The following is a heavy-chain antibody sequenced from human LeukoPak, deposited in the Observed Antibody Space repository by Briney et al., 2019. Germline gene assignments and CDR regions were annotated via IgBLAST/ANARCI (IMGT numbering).Heavy chain of an antibody. V-gene: IGHV1-18*04. J-gene: IGHJ4*02. D-gene: IGHD2-15*01. CDR2: ISAYNGNT. Sequence: ASVKVSCKASGYTFTGYYMHWVRQAPGQGLEWMGWISAYNGNTNYAQKLQGRVTMTTDTSTSTAYMELRSLRSDDTAVYYCARDHWSYCSGGSCYSSDYWGQGTLVTVSS. CDR1: GYTFTGYY. CDR3: ARDHWSYCSGGSCYSSDY.